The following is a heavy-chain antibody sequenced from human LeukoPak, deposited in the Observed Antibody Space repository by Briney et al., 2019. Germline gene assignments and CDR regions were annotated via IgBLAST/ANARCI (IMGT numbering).Heavy chain of an antibody. V-gene: IGHV1-18*01. D-gene: IGHD6-19*01. CDR3: ARGDDSSGWYSYYYYYMDV. Sequence: ASVKVSCKASGYTFTSYGISWVRQAPGQGLEWMGWISAYNGNTNYAQKLQGRATMTTDTSTSTAYMELRSLRSDDTAVYYCARGDDSSGWYSYYYYYMDVWGKGTTVTVSS. CDR1: GYTFTSYG. CDR2: ISAYNGNT. J-gene: IGHJ6*03.